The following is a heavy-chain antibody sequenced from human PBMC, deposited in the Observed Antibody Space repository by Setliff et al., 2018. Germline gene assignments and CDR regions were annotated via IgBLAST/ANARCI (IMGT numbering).Heavy chain of an antibody. J-gene: IGHJ6*03. CDR2: ISSYNGKT. CDR1: GYIFTSYG. Sequence: ASVKVSCKASGYIFTSYGISWVRQAPGQGLEWMGWISSYNGKTNYAQKLQGRATMTTDTSTSTAYMEMSSLRSEDTAVYYCARERGDIVSTTSYYYYMDVWGKGTTVTVSS. V-gene: IGHV1-18*01. D-gene: IGHD5-12*01. CDR3: ARERGDIVSTTSYYYYMDV.